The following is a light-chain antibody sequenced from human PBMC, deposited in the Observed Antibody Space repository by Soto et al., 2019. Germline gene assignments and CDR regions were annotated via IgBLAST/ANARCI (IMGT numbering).Light chain of an antibody. Sequence: DIQMTQSPSPLSASVGDRVTITCRASQSISSWLAWYQQKPGKAPKLLIYDASSLESGVPSRFSGSGSGTEFTLTISSLQPDDFATYYCQQYNSYQTFGQGTKVEIK. CDR1: QSISSW. V-gene: IGKV1-5*01. CDR3: QQYNSYQT. J-gene: IGKJ1*01. CDR2: DAS.